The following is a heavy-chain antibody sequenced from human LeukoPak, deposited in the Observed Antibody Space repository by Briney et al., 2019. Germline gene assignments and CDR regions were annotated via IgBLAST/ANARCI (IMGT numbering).Heavy chain of an antibody. CDR2: ISYDGSNK. CDR3: ATHYYDSSGYYSPDC. D-gene: IGHD3-22*01. V-gene: IGHV3-30-3*01. Sequence: GGSLRLSCAASGFTFSSYAMHWVRQAPDKGLEWVAVISYDGSNKYYTDSVKGRFSISKDNSKNTLYLRMNSLRAEDTAVYYCATHYYDSSGYYSPDCWGQGTLVTVSS. CDR1: GFTFSSYA. J-gene: IGHJ4*02.